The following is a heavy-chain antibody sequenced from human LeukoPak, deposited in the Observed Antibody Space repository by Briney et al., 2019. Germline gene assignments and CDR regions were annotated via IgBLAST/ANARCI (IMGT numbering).Heavy chain of an antibody. D-gene: IGHD3-22*01. Sequence: GGSLRLSCAASGFTVSSNYMSWVRQAPGKGLEWVSVIYSGGSTYYADSVKGRFTISRHNSKNTLYLQMNSLRAEDTAVYYCARGGCYYDSSGYYFSPFDYWGQGTLVTVSS. CDR1: GFTVSSNY. CDR2: IYSGGST. J-gene: IGHJ4*02. CDR3: ARGGCYYDSSGYYFSPFDY. V-gene: IGHV3-53*04.